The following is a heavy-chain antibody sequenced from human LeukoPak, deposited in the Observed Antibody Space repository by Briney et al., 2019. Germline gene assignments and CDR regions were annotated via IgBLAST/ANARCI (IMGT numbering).Heavy chain of an antibody. V-gene: IGHV3-30*03. CDR2: ISYDGTNK. Sequence: GGSLRLSCEASGFNFSSYGMHWVRQAPGKGLEWMAVISYDGTNKYYADSVKGRFTISRDNSKDTLFLQMNSLRVEDTAVFYCAVGDGPGLWGQGTLVTVSS. CDR1: GFNFSSYG. J-gene: IGHJ4*02. D-gene: IGHD3-10*01. CDR3: AVGDGPGL.